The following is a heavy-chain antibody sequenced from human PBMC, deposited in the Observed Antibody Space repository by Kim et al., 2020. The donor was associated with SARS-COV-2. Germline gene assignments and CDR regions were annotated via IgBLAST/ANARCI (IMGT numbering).Heavy chain of an antibody. Sequence: GGSLRLSCAASGFTFSSYTMTWVRQAPGKGLEWVSSISGSTSSTYYADSVKGRFTISRDNSKDTLYLQMISLGAEDTAVYYCAKGGWELRWGQGTLVTVSS. D-gene: IGHD1-26*01. CDR2: ISGSTSST. V-gene: IGHV3-23*01. J-gene: IGHJ4*02. CDR3: AKGGWELR. CDR1: GFTFSSYT.